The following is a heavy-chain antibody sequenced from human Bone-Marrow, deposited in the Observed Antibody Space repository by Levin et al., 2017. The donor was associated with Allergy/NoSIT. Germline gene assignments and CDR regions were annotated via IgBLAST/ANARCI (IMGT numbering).Heavy chain of an antibody. CDR1: GGTFSSYS. Sequence: AASVKVSCKASGGTFSSYSISWVRQAPGQGLEWMGGIIPIFGTANYAQKFQGRVTITADKSTSTAYMELSSLRSEDTAVYYCAREVRISTSCPFDYWGQGTLVTVSS. V-gene: IGHV1-69*06. CDR3: AREVRISTSCPFDY. J-gene: IGHJ4*02. CDR2: IIPIFGTA. D-gene: IGHD2-2*01.